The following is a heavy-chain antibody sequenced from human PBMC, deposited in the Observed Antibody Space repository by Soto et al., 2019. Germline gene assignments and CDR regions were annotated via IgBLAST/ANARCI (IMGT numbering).Heavy chain of an antibody. V-gene: IGHV1-18*01. CDR2: ISAHNGNT. J-gene: IGHJ4*02. Sequence: QVHLVQSGAEVKKPGASVKVSCKASGYTFTSYGITWVRQAPGQGLEWMGWISAHNGNTDYAQKLQGRVIVTRDTSPSTAYMELRSLIYDDTAGYYCARGRDGDYWGQGALVTVSS. CDR3: ARGRDGDY. CDR1: GYTFTSYG. D-gene: IGHD6-6*01.